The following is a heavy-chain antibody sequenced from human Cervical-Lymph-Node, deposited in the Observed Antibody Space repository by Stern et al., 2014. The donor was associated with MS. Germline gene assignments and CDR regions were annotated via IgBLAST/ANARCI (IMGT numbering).Heavy chain of an antibody. D-gene: IGHD6-13*01. CDR2: IIPIFGTA. CDR1: GGTFSSYA. V-gene: IGHV1-69*01. CDR3: ARGPGIAAAGTDYYYGMDV. Sequence: QMQLVQSGAEVKKPGSSVKVSCKASGGTFSSYAISWVRQAPGQGLEWMGGIIPIFGTANYAQKFQGRVTITADESTSTAYMELSSLRSEDTAVYYCARGPGIAAAGTDYYYGMDVWGQGTTVTVSS. J-gene: IGHJ6*02.